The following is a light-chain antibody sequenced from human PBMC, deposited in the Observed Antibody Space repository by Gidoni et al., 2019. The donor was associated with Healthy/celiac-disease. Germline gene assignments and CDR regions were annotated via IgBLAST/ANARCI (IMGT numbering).Light chain of an antibody. CDR2: GAS. J-gene: IGKJ2*03. CDR1: QSMSSSY. V-gene: IGKV3-20*01. CDR3: QQYGSSPRRS. Sequence: EIVLTQSPGTLSLSPGERATLACRASQSMSSSYLAWYQQKTGQAPRLLIYGASSRATGIPDRFSGSGSGTDFTLTISRLEPEDFAVYYCQQYGSSPRRSFGQGTKLEIK.